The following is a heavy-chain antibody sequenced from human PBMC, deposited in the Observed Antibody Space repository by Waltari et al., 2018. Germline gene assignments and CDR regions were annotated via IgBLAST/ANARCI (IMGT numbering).Heavy chain of an antibody. CDR1: GSTCTSYA. CDR2: INATNGNT. V-gene: IGHV1-3*01. Sequence: QVQLVQSGAEVKKPGASGNASCKASGSTCTSYARHWVRQAPGQRLVWMRWINATNGNTKYSQKFQGSATITRATSASTAYMELSSLRSEDTAGYYCAIGACSSTSGYAYFDYWGQGTLVTVSA. D-gene: IGHD2-2*01. CDR3: AIGACSSTSGYAYFDY. J-gene: IGHJ4*02.